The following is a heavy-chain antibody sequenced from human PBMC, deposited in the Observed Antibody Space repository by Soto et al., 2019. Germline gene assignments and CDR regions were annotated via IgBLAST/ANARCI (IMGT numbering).Heavy chain of an antibody. D-gene: IGHD5-12*01. CDR1: GLTFRSHA. V-gene: IGHV3-23*01. J-gene: IGHJ4*02. Sequence: EVQLLESGGGLVQPGGSLRLSCAASGLTFRSHAMSWVRQAPGQGLEWVSGISGGGGTTYYPDSVRGRFTISRDNSKNTVFLQIDSLRADDTAVYYCAKAQWVATIRSNFDYWGQGTLVTVSS. CDR2: ISGGGGTT. CDR3: AKAQWVATIRSNFDY.